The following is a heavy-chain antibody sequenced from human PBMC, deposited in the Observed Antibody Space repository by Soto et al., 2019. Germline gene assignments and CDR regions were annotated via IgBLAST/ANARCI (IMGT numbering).Heavy chain of an antibody. V-gene: IGHV3-7*01. Sequence: EVQLVESGGGLVQPGGPLRLSCAASGFTFSNYWMNWVRQAPGKGLEWVANINQDGGGKYYVDSVKGRFTISRDNAKNSLYLQMNSLRAEDTAVYYCARDQTGLGIDYWGQGTLVAVSS. D-gene: IGHD7-27*01. CDR3: ARDQTGLGIDY. CDR2: INQDGGGK. CDR1: GFTFSNYW. J-gene: IGHJ4*02.